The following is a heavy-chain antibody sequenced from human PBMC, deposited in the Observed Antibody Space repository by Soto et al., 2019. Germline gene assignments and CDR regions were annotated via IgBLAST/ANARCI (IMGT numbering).Heavy chain of an antibody. Sequence: SETLSLTCTVSGGSISSYYWSWIRQPPGKGLEWIGYIYYSGSTNYTPSLKSRVTISVDTSKNQFSLKLSSVTAADTSVYYCARQFSLSITGTTGYMDVWGKGTTVTVSS. D-gene: IGHD1-7*01. CDR3: ARQFSLSITGTTGYMDV. CDR1: GGSISSYY. J-gene: IGHJ6*03. V-gene: IGHV4-59*08. CDR2: IYYSGST.